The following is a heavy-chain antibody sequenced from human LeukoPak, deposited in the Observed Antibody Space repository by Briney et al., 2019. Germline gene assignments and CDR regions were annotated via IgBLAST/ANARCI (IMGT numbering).Heavy chain of an antibody. Sequence: SETLSLTCTVSGGSISSYYWSWIRQPPGKGLEWIGYIYYSGSTNYNPSLKSRVTISVDTSKNKFSLKLSSVTAADTAVYYCARGPSGSYLDYWGQGTLVTVSS. V-gene: IGHV4-59*01. CDR2: IYYSGST. CDR3: ARGPSGSYLDY. D-gene: IGHD1-26*01. CDR1: GGSISSYY. J-gene: IGHJ4*02.